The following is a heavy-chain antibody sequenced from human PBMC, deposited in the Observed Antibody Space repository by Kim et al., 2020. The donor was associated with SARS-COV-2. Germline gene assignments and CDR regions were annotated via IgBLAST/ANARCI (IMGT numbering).Heavy chain of an antibody. CDR2: MYYRGST. D-gene: IGHD5-18*01. CDR3: ARGGYSYGPFDY. Sequence: SETLSLTCTVSGASTSSYYWSWIRQPPGKGLEWIGYMYYRGSTNHNPSLKSRVTISVDTSKNQFYLKLSSVTAVDTAVYYCARGGYSYGPFDYWGQGTLVTVSS. CDR1: GASTSSYY. J-gene: IGHJ4*02. V-gene: IGHV4-59*01.